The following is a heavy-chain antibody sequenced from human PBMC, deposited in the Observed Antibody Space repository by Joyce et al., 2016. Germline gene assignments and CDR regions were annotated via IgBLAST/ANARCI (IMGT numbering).Heavy chain of an antibody. V-gene: IGHV4-31*03. D-gene: IGHD2-2*01. CDR1: GDSISSGSYY. CDR3: ARSRYIVLVTAAPPGETRYWLFDP. CDR2: IYYRGRT. J-gene: IGHJ5*02. Sequence: QVQLQESGPGLVKPSQTLSLTCTVSGDSISSGSYYWSWIRQHPGKGLEWIGNIYYRGRTFYNPSLKSRLTMSVDTSKNQFSLNLSSVTAADTAVYYCARSRYIVLVTAAPPGETRYWLFDPWGQGTLVSVSS.